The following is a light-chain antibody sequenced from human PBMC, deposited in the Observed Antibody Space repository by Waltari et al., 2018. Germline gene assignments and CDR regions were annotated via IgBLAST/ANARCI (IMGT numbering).Light chain of an antibody. CDR1: SSDVGDYNY. CDR2: DVS. CDR3: SSYTSSSTYVV. Sequence: QSALTQPASVSGSPGQSITISCTGTSSDVGDYNYVSWYQRLPGKAPKLTIFDVSNRPSGVSNRFSGSKSGDTASLTISGLQAEDEADYYCSSYTSSSTYVVFGGGTKLTVL. J-gene: IGLJ2*01. V-gene: IGLV2-14*03.